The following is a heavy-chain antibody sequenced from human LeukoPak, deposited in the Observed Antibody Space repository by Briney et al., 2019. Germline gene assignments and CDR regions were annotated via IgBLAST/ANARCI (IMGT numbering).Heavy chain of an antibody. V-gene: IGHV3-23*01. Sequence: GGSLRLSCAASEYDFSSHAMTWVRQAPGKGLEWVSAISISGSKTYYADSVKGRFTISRDNSKNTLYLQMNSLRAEDTAVYYCANEIRPNDYWGQGTQVTVSS. J-gene: IGHJ4*02. D-gene: IGHD4-17*01. CDR1: EYDFSSHA. CDR3: ANEIRPNDY. CDR2: ISISGSKT.